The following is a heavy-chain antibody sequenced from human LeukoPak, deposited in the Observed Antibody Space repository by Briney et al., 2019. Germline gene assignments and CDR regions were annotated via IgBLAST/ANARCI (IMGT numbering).Heavy chain of an antibody. CDR1: GFTFSSYA. CDR2: ISGSGGSI. CDR3: AKDRGLRRYFDWLPDDYFDY. D-gene: IGHD3-9*01. J-gene: IGHJ4*02. Sequence: GGSLRLSCAASGFTFSSYAMSWVRQAPGKGLEWVSAISGSGGSIYYADSVKGRFTISRDNSKNTLYLQMNSLRAEDTAVYYCAKDRGLRRYFDWLPDDYFDYWGQGTLVTVSS. V-gene: IGHV3-23*01.